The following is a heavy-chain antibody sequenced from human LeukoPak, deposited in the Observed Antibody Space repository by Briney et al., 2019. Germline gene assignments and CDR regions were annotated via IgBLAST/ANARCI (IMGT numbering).Heavy chain of an antibody. CDR2: ISASGGST. CDR1: GFTFGDYG. V-gene: IGHV3-23*01. Sequence: PGGSLRLSCTGSGFTFGDYGMSWVRQAPGKGLEWVSAISASGGSTYYADSVKGRFTISRDNSKNTLYLQMNSLRAEDTAVYYCAKGSSGYDAFDIWGQGTMVTVSS. J-gene: IGHJ3*02. CDR3: AKGSSGYDAFDI. D-gene: IGHD5-12*01.